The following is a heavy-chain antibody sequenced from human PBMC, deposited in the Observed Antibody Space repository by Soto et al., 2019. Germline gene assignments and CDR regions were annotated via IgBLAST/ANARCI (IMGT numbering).Heavy chain of an antibody. CDR1: GFTFSSYA. Sequence: GGSLRLSCAASGFTFSSYAMHWVRQAPGKGLEWVAVISYDGSNKYYADSVKGRFTISRDNSKNTLYLQMNSLRAEDTAVYYCTRERRLGACVWSDHWGQGTLVTVSS. J-gene: IGHJ5*02. V-gene: IGHV3-30-3*01. D-gene: IGHD2-8*01. CDR2: ISYDGSNK. CDR3: TRERRLGACVWSDH.